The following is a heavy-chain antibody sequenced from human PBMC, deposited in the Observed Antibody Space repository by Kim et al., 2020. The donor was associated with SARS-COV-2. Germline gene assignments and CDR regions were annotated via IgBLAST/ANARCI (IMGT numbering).Heavy chain of an antibody. CDR2: IGTAGDT. CDR3: ARGGYYGSGSYYTSGWFDP. J-gene: IGHJ5*02. V-gene: IGHV3-13*01. Sequence: GGSLRLSCAASGFTFSSYDMHWVRQATGKGLEWVSAIGTAGDTYYPGSVKGRFTISRENAKNSLYLQMNSLRAGYTAVYYCARGGYYGSGSYYTSGWFDPWGQGTLVTVSS. CDR1: GFTFSSYD. D-gene: IGHD3-10*01.